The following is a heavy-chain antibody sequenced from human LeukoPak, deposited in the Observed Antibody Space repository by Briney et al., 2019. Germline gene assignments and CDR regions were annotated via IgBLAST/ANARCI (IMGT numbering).Heavy chain of an antibody. CDR1: GFTFNNYA. Sequence: GGSLRLSCAASGFTFNNYAMSWVRQAPGKGLEWVSAISGSGDHTYYADSVKGRFTISRDNSKNTLYLQMNSLRAEDTAIYFCAKGDRWLQPRNFDYWGQGTLVTVSS. CDR3: AKGDRWLQPRNFDY. D-gene: IGHD5-24*01. J-gene: IGHJ4*02. V-gene: IGHV3-23*01. CDR2: ISGSGDHT.